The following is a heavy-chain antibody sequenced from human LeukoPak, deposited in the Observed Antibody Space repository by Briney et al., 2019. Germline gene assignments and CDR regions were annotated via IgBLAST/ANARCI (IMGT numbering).Heavy chain of an antibody. Sequence: KTSETLSLTCTVSGGSISSGSYYWSWIRQPAGKGLEWIGRIYTSGSTNYNPSLKSRVTISVDTSKNQFSLKLSSVTAADTAVYYCARDGWNYYDSSGYSLIWGQGTLVTVSS. J-gene: IGHJ4*02. CDR3: ARDGWNYYDSSGYSLI. V-gene: IGHV4-61*02. CDR2: IYTSGST. CDR1: GGSISSGSYY. D-gene: IGHD3-22*01.